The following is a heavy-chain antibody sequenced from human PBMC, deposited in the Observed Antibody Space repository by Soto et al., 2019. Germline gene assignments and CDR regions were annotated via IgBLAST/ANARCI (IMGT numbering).Heavy chain of an antibody. Sequence: SETLSLTCTVSGGSISSGGYYWSWIRQHPGKGLEWIGYIYYSGSTYYNPSLKSRVTISVDTSKNQFSLKLSSVTAADTAVYYCARASITMVRGVINWFDPWGQGTLVTVSS. CDR3: ARASITMVRGVINWFDP. J-gene: IGHJ5*02. V-gene: IGHV4-31*03. CDR1: GGSISSGGYY. D-gene: IGHD3-10*01. CDR2: IYYSGST.